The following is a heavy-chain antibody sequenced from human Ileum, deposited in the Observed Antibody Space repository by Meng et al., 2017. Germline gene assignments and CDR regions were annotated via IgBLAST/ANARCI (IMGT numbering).Heavy chain of an antibody. J-gene: IGHJ4*01. Sequence: QFQFVQSGAGVKKPGASLRISCKASGFTFSNYAIYWVRQAPGQSLEWRGWIRAGSVDTKDSQPFHGRLTFDTKTHADTVYMELGGLASGDRAGYDCGRGRESFYFNYLGQGTLVTVSS. CDR2: IRAGSVDT. V-gene: IGHV1-3*01. CDR3: GRGRESFYFNY. CDR1: GFTFSNYA.